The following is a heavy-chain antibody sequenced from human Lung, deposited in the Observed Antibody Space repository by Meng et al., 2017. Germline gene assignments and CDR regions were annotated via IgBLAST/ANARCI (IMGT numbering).Heavy chain of an antibody. CDR2: MDYRRRT. CDR3: AGGPWELDF. CDR1: GDTGSIGHNY. Sequence: QGRRVRCAPGRARPPSTLPPPSAFAGDTGSIGHNYWSWIRPPPGQGLEWIAYMDYRRRTNYSPSLKSRVTMSTDTSKSQLSLKLSSVTAADTAVYYCAGGPWELDFWGQGTLVTVSS. J-gene: IGHJ4*02. D-gene: IGHD1-26*01. V-gene: IGHV4-61*01.